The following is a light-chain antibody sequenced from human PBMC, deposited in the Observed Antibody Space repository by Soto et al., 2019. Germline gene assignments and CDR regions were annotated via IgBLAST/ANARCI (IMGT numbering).Light chain of an antibody. CDR2: SAS. CDR1: QDISNY. Sequence: DIPMTQSPSSLSASVGDTVTITCRATQDISNYLAWYQQQPGKVPRLLIYSASTLQSGVPSRFSGSGSGTDFTLTINNLQPEDIATYYCQTYDNAPFTFVPGTKVHIK. V-gene: IGKV1-27*01. J-gene: IGKJ3*01. CDR3: QTYDNAPFT.